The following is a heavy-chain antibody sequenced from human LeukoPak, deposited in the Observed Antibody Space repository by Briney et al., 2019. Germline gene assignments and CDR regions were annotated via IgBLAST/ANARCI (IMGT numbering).Heavy chain of an antibody. CDR3: ARDSSLPKYFDH. CDR2: ISSSSSYI. V-gene: IGHV3-21*01. CDR1: GFTFSSYS. J-gene: IGHJ4*02. D-gene: IGHD6-6*01. Sequence: PGGSLRLSCAASGFTFSSYSMNWVRQAPGKGLEWVSSISSSSSYIYYADSVKGRFTISRDNAKNSLYLQMNSLRAEDTAVYYCARDSSLPKYFDHWGQGTLVTVSS.